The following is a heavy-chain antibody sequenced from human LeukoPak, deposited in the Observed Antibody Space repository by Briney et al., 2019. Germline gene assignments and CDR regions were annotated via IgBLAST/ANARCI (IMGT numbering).Heavy chain of an antibody. CDR2: IYYSGST. Sequence: SETLSLTCTVSGGSISSSSYYWGWIRQPPGTGLEWMGSIYYSGSTYYNPSLKSRVTISVDTSKNQFSLRLSSVTAADTAVYYCARRSSSPYYYYYMDVWGKGTTVTVSS. V-gene: IGHV4-39*07. D-gene: IGHD6-6*01. CDR3: ARRSSSPYYYYYMDV. J-gene: IGHJ6*03. CDR1: GGSISSSSYY.